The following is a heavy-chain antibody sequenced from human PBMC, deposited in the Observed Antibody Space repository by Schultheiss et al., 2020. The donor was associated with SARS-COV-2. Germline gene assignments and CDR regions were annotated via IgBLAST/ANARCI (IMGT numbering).Heavy chain of an antibody. CDR2: IICDSGGT. CDR3: ARARSTWHAVDY. Sequence: ASVKVSCKASGYTFTSYYMHWVRQAPGQGLEWVGWIICDSGGTNYAQKFQGRVTMTRGTSISTAYMELTSLTSDDTAVYYCARARSTWHAVDYWGQGTLVTVSS. J-gene: IGHJ4*02. D-gene: IGHD6-13*01. V-gene: IGHV1-2*02. CDR1: GYTFTSYY.